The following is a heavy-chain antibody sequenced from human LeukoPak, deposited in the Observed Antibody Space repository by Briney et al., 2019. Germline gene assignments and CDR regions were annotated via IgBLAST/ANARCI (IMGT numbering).Heavy chain of an antibody. V-gene: IGHV1-69*05. CDR2: IIPIFGTA. D-gene: IGHD3-10*01. J-gene: IGHJ4*02. CDR3: ARDLSYYGSGSYPDY. Sequence: SVKVSCKASGVTFSSYAISWVRQAPGQGLEWMGGIIPIFGTANYAQKFQGRVTITTDESASTAYMELSSLRSEDTAVYYCARDLSYYGSGSYPDYWGQGTLVTVSS. CDR1: GVTFSSYA.